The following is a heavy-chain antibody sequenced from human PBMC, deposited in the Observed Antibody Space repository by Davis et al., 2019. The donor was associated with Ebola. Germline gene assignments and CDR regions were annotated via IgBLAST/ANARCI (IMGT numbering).Heavy chain of an antibody. D-gene: IGHD3-3*01. J-gene: IGHJ5*02. CDR1: GFTFGDYA. Sequence: GESLKISCTASGFTFGDYAMSWVRQVPGKGLEWVSSISSSSSYIYYADSVKGRFTISRDNAKNSLYLQMNSLRAEDTAVYYCAREAETYYDFWSGSHRRGWFDPWGQGTLVTVSS. CDR2: ISSSSSYI. V-gene: IGHV3-21*01. CDR3: AREAETYYDFWSGSHRRGWFDP.